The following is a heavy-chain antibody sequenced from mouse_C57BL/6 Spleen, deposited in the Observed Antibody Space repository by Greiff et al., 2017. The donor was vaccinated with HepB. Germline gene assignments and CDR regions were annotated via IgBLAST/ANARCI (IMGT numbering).Heavy chain of an antibody. J-gene: IGHJ3*01. Sequence: VQLQQPGAELVMPGASVKLSCKASGYTFTSYWMHWVKQRPGQGLEWIGEIDPSDSYTNYNQKFKGKSTLTVDKSSSTAYMQLSSLTSEDSAVYYCASRLTGSFAYWGQGTLVTVSA. CDR1: GYTFTSYW. V-gene: IGHV1-69*01. CDR3: ASRLTGSFAY. D-gene: IGHD4-1*01. CDR2: IDPSDSYT.